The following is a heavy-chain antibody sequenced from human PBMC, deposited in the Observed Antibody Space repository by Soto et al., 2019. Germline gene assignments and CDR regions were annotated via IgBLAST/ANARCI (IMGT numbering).Heavy chain of an antibody. D-gene: IGHD3-3*01. J-gene: IGHJ4*02. CDR2: IYWNDDK. Sequence: QITLKESGPTPVKPTQTLTLTSTCSGFSLSTSGVGVAWIRRPPGKALQWLALIYWNDDKRYSPSLKSRLTLTKDTSKNQVVLTMTNMDPVDTATYYCARTFTHDYDFNYFDYWGQGTLVTVSS. V-gene: IGHV2-5*01. CDR1: GFSLSTSGVG. CDR3: ARTFTHDYDFNYFDY.